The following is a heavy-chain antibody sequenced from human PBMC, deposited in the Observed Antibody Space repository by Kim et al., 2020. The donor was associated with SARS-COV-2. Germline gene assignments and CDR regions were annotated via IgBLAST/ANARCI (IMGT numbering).Heavy chain of an antibody. CDR3: AKGLVCVSGTGYFDS. D-gene: IGHD3-10*01. V-gene: IGHV3-23*01. J-gene: IGHJ4*02. Sequence: ADSVQGRFDISRENAKNTLYLQMNSLRVEDTAVYYCAKGLVCVSGTGYFDSWGQGVLVTVSS.